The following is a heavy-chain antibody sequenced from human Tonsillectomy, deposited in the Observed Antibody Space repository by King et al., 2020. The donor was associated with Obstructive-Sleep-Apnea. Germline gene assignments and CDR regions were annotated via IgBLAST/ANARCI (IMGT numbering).Heavy chain of an antibody. V-gene: IGHV4-4*07. CDR1: GGSISGYY. J-gene: IGHJ4*02. D-gene: IGHD4-23*01. Sequence: QLQESGPGLVKPSETLSLICTVSGGSISGYYWSWIRQSAGKGLEGIARIYISGSTMGSTSPNPSLKSRVTMSADMSKNQFSLELTSVTAADTAVYYCARQGDGGNFEDYWGQGTLVTVSS. CDR3: ARQGDGGNFEDY. CDR2: IYISGSTMGST.